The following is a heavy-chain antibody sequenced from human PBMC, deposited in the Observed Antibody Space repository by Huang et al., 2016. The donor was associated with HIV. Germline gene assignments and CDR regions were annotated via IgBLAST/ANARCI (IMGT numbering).Heavy chain of an antibody. CDR3: ARRQGSGYYFYFDY. J-gene: IGHJ4*02. V-gene: IGHV4-39*07. CDR1: GGSIKSRNYY. D-gene: IGHD3-22*01. CDR2: IYYIGSP. Sequence: QLQLQESGPGLVKPSVTLSLNCTISGGSIKSRNYYWGWVRQAPGKGLEWIGDIYYIGSPYYNPSIRSRVSLSVDTSKNQVTLKVNAVIAADTTVYYCARRQGSGYYFYFDYWGRGIPVTVSA.